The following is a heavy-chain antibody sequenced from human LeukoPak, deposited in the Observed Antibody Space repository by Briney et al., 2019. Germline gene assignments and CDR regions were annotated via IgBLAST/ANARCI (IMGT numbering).Heavy chain of an antibody. J-gene: IGHJ4*02. Sequence: ASVKVSCKASGYTFTSYAMNWVRQAPGQGLEWMGWINTNTGNPTYAQGFTGRFVFSLDTSVSTAYLQISSLKAEDTAVYYCAAHLIAAAGLYFDYWGQGTLVTVSS. CDR2: INTNTGNP. V-gene: IGHV7-4-1*02. D-gene: IGHD6-13*01. CDR3: AAHLIAAAGLYFDY. CDR1: GYTFTSYA.